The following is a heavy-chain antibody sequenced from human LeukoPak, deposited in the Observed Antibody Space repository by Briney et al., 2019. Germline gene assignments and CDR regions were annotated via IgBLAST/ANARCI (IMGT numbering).Heavy chain of an antibody. Sequence: GGSLRLSCAASGFTYRTFAMHWVRQAPGKGLEWVASISFDGSNQYAADSVKGRFTISRDNSKNTLYLQMNNLRTEDTAVYYCATQAEGYNSYFDYWGQGTLVTVSS. CDR1: GFTYRTFA. CDR2: ISFDGSNQ. V-gene: IGHV3-30*04. CDR3: ATQAEGYNSYFDY. J-gene: IGHJ4*02. D-gene: IGHD5-24*01.